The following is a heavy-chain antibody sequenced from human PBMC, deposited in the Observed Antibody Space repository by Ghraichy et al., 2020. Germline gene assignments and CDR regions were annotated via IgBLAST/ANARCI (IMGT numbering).Heavy chain of an antibody. CDR2: IKPDGSEK. CDR1: GFTLSSTW. D-gene: IGHD2-2*01. V-gene: IGHV3-7*04. J-gene: IGHJ4*02. CDR3: ARGGYRPDY. Sequence: GGSLRLSCAASGFTLSSTWMSWVRQAPGKGLEWVANIKPDGSEKYYVDSVKGRFTISRDNAKNSLYLQMSSLRAEDTAVYYCARGGYRPDYWGQGTLVTVSS.